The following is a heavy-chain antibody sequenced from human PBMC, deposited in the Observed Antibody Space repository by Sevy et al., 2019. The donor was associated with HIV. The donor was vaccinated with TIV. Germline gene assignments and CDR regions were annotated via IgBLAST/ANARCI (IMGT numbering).Heavy chain of an antibody. CDR2: ISYDGSKK. V-gene: IGHV3-30*18. Sequence: GESLKISCAASGFTFSNYGMHWVRQAPGKGLEWVAVISYDGSKKYYADSVKGRFTISRDNSKNSLYLQMNSLRSEDTAGYYGAKDGNSGYDPYFDYWGQGTPVTVSS. CDR1: GFTFSNYG. CDR3: AKDGNSGYDPYFDY. J-gene: IGHJ4*02. D-gene: IGHD5-12*01.